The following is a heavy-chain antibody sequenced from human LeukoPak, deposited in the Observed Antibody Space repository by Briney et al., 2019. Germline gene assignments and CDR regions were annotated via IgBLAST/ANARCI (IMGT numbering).Heavy chain of an antibody. Sequence: GGSLRLSCAASGFTFSSYSMNWVRQAPGKGLEWVSSISSSGSYIYYADSVKGRFTISRDNAKNSLYLQMNSLRAEDTAVYYCARDSSDSSGLDYWGQGTLVTVSS. CDR1: GFTFSSYS. V-gene: IGHV3-21*01. CDR3: ARDSSDSSGLDY. CDR2: ISSSGSYI. D-gene: IGHD3-22*01. J-gene: IGHJ4*02.